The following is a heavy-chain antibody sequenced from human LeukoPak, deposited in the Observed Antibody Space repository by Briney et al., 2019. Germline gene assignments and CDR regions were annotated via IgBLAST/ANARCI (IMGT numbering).Heavy chain of an antibody. V-gene: IGHV3-23*01. Sequence: PGGSLRLSCAASGFTFSSYAMSWLRQAPTKGLEWVSTIGGSGISTYYADSVKGRFTISRDTSKNALSLQMDSLRAEDTAVYYCAKDGPTVVSPHDYWGQGTLVSVSS. D-gene: IGHD4-23*01. CDR3: AKDGPTVVSPHDY. CDR2: IGGSGIST. J-gene: IGHJ4*02. CDR1: GFTFSSYA.